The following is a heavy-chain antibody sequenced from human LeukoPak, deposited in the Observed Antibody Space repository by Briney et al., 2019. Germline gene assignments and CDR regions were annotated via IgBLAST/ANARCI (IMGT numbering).Heavy chain of an antibody. Sequence: SETLSLTCTVSGGSISSYYWSWIRQPPGKGLEWIGYIYYSGSTNYNPSLKSRVTISVDTSKNQFSLKLSSVTAADAAVYYCARGGYCSGGSCYLVDYWGQGTLGTVSS. CDR1: GGSISSYY. J-gene: IGHJ4*02. V-gene: IGHV4-59*01. CDR3: ARGGYCSGGSCYLVDY. CDR2: IYYSGST. D-gene: IGHD2-15*01.